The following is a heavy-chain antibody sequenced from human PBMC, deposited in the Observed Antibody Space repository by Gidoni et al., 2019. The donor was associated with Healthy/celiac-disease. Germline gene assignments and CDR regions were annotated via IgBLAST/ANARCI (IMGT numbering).Heavy chain of an antibody. CDR2: IYSGGST. Sequence: EVQLVESGGGLVQPGGSLRLSCAAAGFTVSSNDMSWVRQAPGKGLGWVSVIYSGGSTYYADSVKGRFTISRDNSKNTLYLQMNSLRAEDTAVYYCARDPSPYYDILTGYYYYYGMDVWGQGTTVTVSS. D-gene: IGHD3-9*01. V-gene: IGHV3-66*01. CDR3: ARDPSPYYDILTGYYYYYGMDV. J-gene: IGHJ6*02. CDR1: GFTVSSND.